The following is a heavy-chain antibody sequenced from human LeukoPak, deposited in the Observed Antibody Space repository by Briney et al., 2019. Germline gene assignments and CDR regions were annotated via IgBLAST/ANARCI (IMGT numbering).Heavy chain of an antibody. D-gene: IGHD6-6*01. V-gene: IGHV1-46*01. CDR3: AREGPYSDSSRSRFDY. J-gene: IGHJ4*02. CDR1: GYTFTNYY. Sequence: ASVKVSCRASGYTFTNYYIHWVRQAPGQGLEWTGIINPSGGSTSYAQKFQGRVTMTRDTSTSTVYMELSSLRSEDTAVYYCAREGPYSDSSRSRFDYWGQGAPVTVSS. CDR2: INPSGGST.